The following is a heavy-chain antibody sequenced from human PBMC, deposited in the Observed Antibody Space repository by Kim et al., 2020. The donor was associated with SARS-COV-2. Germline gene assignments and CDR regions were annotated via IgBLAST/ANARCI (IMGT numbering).Heavy chain of an antibody. V-gene: IGHV3-13*01. CDR1: GFTFSSYD. J-gene: IGHJ4*02. CDR2: IGTAGDT. D-gene: IGHD3-22*01. Sequence: GGSLRLSCAASGFTFSSYDMHWVRQATGKGLEWVSAIGTAGDTYYPGSVKGRFTISRENAKNSLYLQMNSLRAGDTAVYYCARARTPKYYYDSSGYLAPFDYWGQGTLVTVSS. CDR3: ARARTPKYYYDSSGYLAPFDY.